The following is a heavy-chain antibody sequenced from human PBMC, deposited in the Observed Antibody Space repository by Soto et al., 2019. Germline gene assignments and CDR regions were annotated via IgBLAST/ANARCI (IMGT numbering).Heavy chain of an antibody. CDR3: ACMGSVALAGTRDASDI. Sequence: QVQLVQSGAEVKKPGASVKVSCKASGYTFTSYDINWVRQATGQGLEWMGWMNPNSGNTGYAQKFQGRVTKTRNTSISTAHMELSSLRSEDTAVYYCACMGSVALAGTRDASDIWGQGTMVTVSS. CDR1: GYTFTSYD. V-gene: IGHV1-8*01. J-gene: IGHJ3*02. CDR2: MNPNSGNT. D-gene: IGHD1-1*01.